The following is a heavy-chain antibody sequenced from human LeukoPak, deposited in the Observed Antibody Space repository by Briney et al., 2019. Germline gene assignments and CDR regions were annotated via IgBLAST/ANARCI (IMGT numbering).Heavy chain of an antibody. V-gene: IGHV1-18*01. Sequence: ASVKVSCKASGYTFTSYGISWVRQAPGQGLEWMGWISPYTDNTNYAQKFQGRVIVTTDTSTSTAYMELRSLRSDDTAVYYCATCHCTNGVCYGECEYFQHWGQGTLVTVSS. CDR1: GYTFTSYG. D-gene: IGHD2-8*01. CDR2: ISPYTDNT. J-gene: IGHJ1*01. CDR3: ATCHCTNGVCYGECEYFQH.